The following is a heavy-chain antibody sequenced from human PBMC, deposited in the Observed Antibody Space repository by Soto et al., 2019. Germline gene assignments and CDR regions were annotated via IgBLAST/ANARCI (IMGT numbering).Heavy chain of an antibody. CDR2: IYSGGST. CDR3: ARGMYYDFWSGYSSYYYGIDV. Sequence: GSLRLSCAASGFTVSSNYMSWVRQAPGKGLEWVSVIYSGGSTYYADSVKGRFTISRDNSKNTLYLQMNSLRAEDTAVDYCARGMYYDFWSGYSSYYYGIDVWGQGTTVTVSS. J-gene: IGHJ6*02. V-gene: IGHV3-53*01. D-gene: IGHD3-3*01. CDR1: GFTVSSNY.